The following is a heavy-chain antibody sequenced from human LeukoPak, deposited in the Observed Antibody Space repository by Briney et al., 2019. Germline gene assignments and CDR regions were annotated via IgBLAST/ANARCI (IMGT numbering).Heavy chain of an antibody. D-gene: IGHD5-18*01. CDR2: IKHDGSEK. V-gene: IGHV3-7*01. Sequence: GGSLRLSCAASGFTFSNAWMSWVRQAPGKGLEWVANIKHDGSEKYYVDSVKGRFTISRDISRNSLYLQMDSLRVEDTAMYYCARDSRGYSYGPNTDYWGQGTLVAVSS. CDR1: GFTFSNAW. J-gene: IGHJ4*02. CDR3: ARDSRGYSYGPNTDY.